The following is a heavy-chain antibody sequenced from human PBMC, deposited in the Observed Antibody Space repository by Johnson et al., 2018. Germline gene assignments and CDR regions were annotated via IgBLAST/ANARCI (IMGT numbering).Heavy chain of an antibody. Sequence: QVQLVESGAEVKKPGSSVKVSCKASGGTFSSYAISWVRQAPGQGLEWMGGIIPIFGTANYAQKFHGRVTIPADESTSTAYMELSSRRSEATAVYYCARCRGGSCYSMDPYYGMDVWGKGTTVTVSS. V-gene: IGHV1-69*01. D-gene: IGHD2-15*01. CDR3: ARCRGGSCYSMDPYYGMDV. CDR1: GGTFSSYA. J-gene: IGHJ6*04. CDR2: IIPIFGTA.